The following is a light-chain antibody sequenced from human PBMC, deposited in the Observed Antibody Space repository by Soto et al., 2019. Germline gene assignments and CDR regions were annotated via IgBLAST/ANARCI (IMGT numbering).Light chain of an antibody. J-gene: IGKJ5*01. CDR2: SAS. V-gene: IGKV3-11*01. CDR3: QQRSNWPT. Sequence: PGESATLSCRASERVSTNLAWYQQTPGQAPRLLIYSASRRPTDIPVRFSGSGSGAEFTLTISSLESEDFAIYYCQQRSNWPTFGQGTRLEIK. CDR1: ERVSTN.